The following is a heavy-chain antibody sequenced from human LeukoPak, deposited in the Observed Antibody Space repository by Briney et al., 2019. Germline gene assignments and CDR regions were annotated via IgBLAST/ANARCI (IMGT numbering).Heavy chain of an antibody. D-gene: IGHD4-23*01. V-gene: IGHV1-69*13. Sequence: GASVKVSCKASGGTFSSYAISWVLQAPGQGLEWMGGIIPIFGTANYAQKFQGRVTITADESTSTAYMELSSLRSEDTAVYYCARALRLRWAFDIWGQGTMVTVSS. CDR2: IIPIFGTA. J-gene: IGHJ3*02. CDR3: ARALRLRWAFDI. CDR1: GGTFSSYA.